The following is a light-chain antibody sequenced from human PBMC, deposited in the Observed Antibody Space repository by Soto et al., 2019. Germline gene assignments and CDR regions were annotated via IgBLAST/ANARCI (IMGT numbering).Light chain of an antibody. CDR1: SSDVGGYNY. V-gene: IGLV2-14*01. CDR3: SSYTSSSTLLNV. Sequence: QSVLTQPASVSGSPGQSITISCTGTSSDVGGYNYVSWYQQHPGKAPKLMIYDVSNRPSGVSNRFSGSKSGNTASLTISGLQAEVEADYYCSSYTSSSTLLNVFGTGTKVTV. CDR2: DVS. J-gene: IGLJ1*01.